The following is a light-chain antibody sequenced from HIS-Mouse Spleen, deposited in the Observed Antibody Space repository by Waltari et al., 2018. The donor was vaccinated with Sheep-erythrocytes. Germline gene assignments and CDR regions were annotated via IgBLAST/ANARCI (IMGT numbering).Light chain of an antibody. J-gene: IGLJ3*02. CDR1: SSEVGGSTY. V-gene: IGLV2-14*01. CDR2: EVS. CDR3: SSYTSSSTWV. Sequence: QSALTQPASVSGSPGQSITIPCTGTSSEVGGSTYIPWYQQHPGKAPKLMIYEVSNRPSGVSNRFSGSKSGNTASLTISGLQAEDEADYYCSSYTSSSTWVFGGGTKLTVL.